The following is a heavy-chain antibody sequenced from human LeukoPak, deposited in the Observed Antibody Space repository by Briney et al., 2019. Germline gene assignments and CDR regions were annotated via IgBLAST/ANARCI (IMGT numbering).Heavy chain of an antibody. CDR2: ITGSGGST. Sequence: GGSLRLSCAASGFTFSSYAMGWVRQAPGKGLEWVSLITGSGGSTFYADSVKGRFTISRDNSKSTLYLQMNSLRAEDTAVYYCARDSRDIAWYFDFWGQGTLVTVSS. J-gene: IGHJ4*02. CDR3: ARDSRDIAWYFDF. V-gene: IGHV3-23*01. CDR1: GFTFSSYA. D-gene: IGHD2-15*01.